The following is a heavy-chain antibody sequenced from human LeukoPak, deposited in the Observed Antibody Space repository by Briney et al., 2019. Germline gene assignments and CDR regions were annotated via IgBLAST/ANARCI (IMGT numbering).Heavy chain of an antibody. D-gene: IGHD4-11*01. J-gene: IGHJ4*02. V-gene: IGHV3-21*01. CDR3: ARSAYYDYSNYYFDY. CDR1: GFTFSSYS. Sequence: AGGSLRLSCAASGFTFSSYSMNWVRQAPGKGLEWVSSISSSSSYIYYADSVKGRFTISRDNAKNSLYLQMNSLRAEDTAVYYCARSAYYDYSNYYFDYWGQGTLVTVSS. CDR2: ISSSSSYI.